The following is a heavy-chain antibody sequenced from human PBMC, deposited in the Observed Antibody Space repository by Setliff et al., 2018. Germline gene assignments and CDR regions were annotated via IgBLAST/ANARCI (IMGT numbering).Heavy chain of an antibody. J-gene: IGHJ6*02. CDR3: ARGNYYYYYGMDV. Sequence: SVKVSCKASGGTFSSYAISWVRQAPGQGLEWMGGIIPIFGTANYAQKFQGRVTITTDESTSTAYMELSSLRSEDTAVYYCARGNYYYYYGMDVWGQGTTVTVSS. CDR1: GGTFSSYA. CDR2: IIPIFGTA. V-gene: IGHV1-69*05.